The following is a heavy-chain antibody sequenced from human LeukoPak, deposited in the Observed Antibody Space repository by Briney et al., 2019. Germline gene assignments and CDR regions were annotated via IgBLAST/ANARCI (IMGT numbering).Heavy chain of an antibody. CDR3: ARLTYYYDSSGYGSTDDY. CDR2: INSDGSST. CDR1: GFTFSSYW. D-gene: IGHD3-22*01. J-gene: IGHJ4*02. V-gene: IGHV3-74*01. Sequence: PGGSLRLSCAASGFTFSSYWMHWVRQAPGKGLGWVSRINSDGSSTIYADSVKGRFTISRDNAKNTLYLQMNSLRAEDTAVYYCARLTYYYDSSGYGSTDDYWGQGTLVTVSS.